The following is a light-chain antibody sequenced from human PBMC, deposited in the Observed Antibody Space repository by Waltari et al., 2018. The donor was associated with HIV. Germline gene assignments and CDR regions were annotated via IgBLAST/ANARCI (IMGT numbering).Light chain of an antibody. CDR3: SSYTSSSTPHVV. J-gene: IGLJ2*01. CDR2: EVS. Sequence: QSALTQPASVSGSPGQSITISCTGTSSDVGGYNYVSWYQQHPGKAPKLMIYEVSNRPSGVPNRFSGATSGNTASLTISGLQAEDEADYYCSSYTSSSTPHVVFGGGTKLTVL. CDR1: SSDVGGYNY. V-gene: IGLV2-14*01.